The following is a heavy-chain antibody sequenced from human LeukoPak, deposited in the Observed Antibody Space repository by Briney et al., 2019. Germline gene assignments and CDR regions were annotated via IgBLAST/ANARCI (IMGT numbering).Heavy chain of an antibody. Sequence: SETLSLTCTVSGGSISLSNYCWGWIRQPPGKGLEWIGSIYYSGTTYYNPSLKGRVTISIDASRNQFSLKLSSVTAADTAVYYCARVRVGATRFFDYWGQGTLVTVSS. J-gene: IGHJ4*02. D-gene: IGHD1-26*01. CDR1: GGSISLSNYC. CDR2: IYYSGTT. CDR3: ARVRVGATRFFDY. V-gene: IGHV4-39*07.